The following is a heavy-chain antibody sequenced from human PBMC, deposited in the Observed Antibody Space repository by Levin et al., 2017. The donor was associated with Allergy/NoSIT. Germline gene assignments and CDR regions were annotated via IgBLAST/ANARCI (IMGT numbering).Heavy chain of an antibody. CDR2: IYYSGST. J-gene: IGHJ4*02. D-gene: IGHD3-10*01. Sequence: SQTLSLTCTFSGGSMSGYYWSWIRQPPGKGLEWIGCIYYSGSTEYNPSLKSRVTISVDTSKNQFSLNLSSVSAADTAVYYCARDVTGFGLWGQGTLVTVSS. CDR1: GGSMSGYY. V-gene: IGHV4-59*01. CDR3: ARDVTGFGL.